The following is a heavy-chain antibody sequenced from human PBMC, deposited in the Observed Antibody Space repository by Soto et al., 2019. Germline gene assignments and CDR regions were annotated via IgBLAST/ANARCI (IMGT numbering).Heavy chain of an antibody. D-gene: IGHD7-27*01. CDR2: INPNGGST. CDR3: GTRVNWGIRY. J-gene: IGHJ4*02. CDR1: GYSFTNYY. Sequence: QVQLVQSGAEVKKPGASVKVSCKPSGYSFTNYYIHWVRQAPGQGLEWMGIINPNGGSTSYAQKFQGRVTMTSDTSTSTVYMDLSSLRSEDTAVYYCGTRVNWGIRYWGQGTLVTVSS. V-gene: IGHV1-46*01.